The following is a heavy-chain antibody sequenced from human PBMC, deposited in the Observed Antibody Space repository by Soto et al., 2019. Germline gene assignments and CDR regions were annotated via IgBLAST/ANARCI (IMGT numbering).Heavy chain of an antibody. J-gene: IGHJ4*02. CDR1: GFTFSSYS. V-gene: IGHV3-21*01. CDR2: ISSTSIYI. D-gene: IGHD1-1*01. CDR3: ATDQLSLLNYDY. Sequence: GESLRLSCAASGFTFSSYSMNWVRQAPGKGLEWVSTISSTSIYIYYADSVRGRFTISRDNAKNSLYLQMNSLRAEDTAVYYCATDQLSLLNYDYWGQGTLVTVSS.